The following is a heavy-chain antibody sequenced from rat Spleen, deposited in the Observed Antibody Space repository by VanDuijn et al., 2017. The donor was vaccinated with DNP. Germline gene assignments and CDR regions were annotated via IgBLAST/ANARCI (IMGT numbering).Heavy chain of an antibody. CDR3: TTARGDY. J-gene: IGHJ2*01. CDR1: GFTFSYYG. D-gene: IGHD1-4*01. CDR2: ISPGGGNS. V-gene: IGHV5S13*01. Sequence: EVQLVESGGGLVQPGRSLKLSCAASGFTFSYYGMAWVRQAPKKGLEWVASISPGGGNSYYRDSVKGRFTISRDNAKSSLYLQMDSLRSEDTATYYCTTARGDYWGQGVMVTVSS.